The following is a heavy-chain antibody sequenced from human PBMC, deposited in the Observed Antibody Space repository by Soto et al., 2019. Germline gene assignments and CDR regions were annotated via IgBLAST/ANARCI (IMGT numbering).Heavy chain of an antibody. Sequence: SDTLSLTCAVYGGSFSGYYWSWIRQPPGKGLEWIGEINHSGSTNYNPSLKSRVTISVDTSKNQFSLKLSSVTAADTAVYYCATSLPAYCGGDCSGNWFDPWGQGTLVTFSS. CDR1: GGSFSGYY. D-gene: IGHD2-21*01. J-gene: IGHJ5*02. CDR3: ATSLPAYCGGDCSGNWFDP. V-gene: IGHV4-34*01. CDR2: INHSGST.